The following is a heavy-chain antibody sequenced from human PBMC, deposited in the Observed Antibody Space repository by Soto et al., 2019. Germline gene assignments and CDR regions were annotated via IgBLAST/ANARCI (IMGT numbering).Heavy chain of an antibody. CDR1: GGSISSYY. V-gene: IGHV4-59*08. CDR3: ARRITIFGVVDY. D-gene: IGHD3-3*01. J-gene: IGHJ4*02. Sequence: SETLSLTCTVSGGSISSYYWSWIRQPPGKGLEWIGYIYYSGSTNYNPSLKSRVTISVDTSKNQFSLKLSSVTAADTAVYYCARRITIFGVVDYWGQGTLGTVSS. CDR2: IYYSGST.